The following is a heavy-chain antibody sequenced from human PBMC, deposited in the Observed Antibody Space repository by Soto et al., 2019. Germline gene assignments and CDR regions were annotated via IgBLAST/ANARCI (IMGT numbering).Heavy chain of an antibody. V-gene: IGHV4-61*01. J-gene: IGHJ6*02. Sequence: SETLSLTCTVPGGSVNIGTYYWSWIRQPPGKGLEWIGFIRCSGSTNYNPSLNSQVTISVDTSKNQFSLNVISVTAADTAVYYCRRSSRYSTDVWGQRTTVTVSS. CDR3: RRSSRYSTDV. CDR1: GGSVNIGTYY. D-gene: IGHD6-13*01. CDR2: IRCSGST.